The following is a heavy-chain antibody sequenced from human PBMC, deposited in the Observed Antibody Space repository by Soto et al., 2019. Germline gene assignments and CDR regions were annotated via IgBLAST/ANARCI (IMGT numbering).Heavy chain of an antibody. V-gene: IGHV4-34*01. CDR3: ARGRSYDYIWGSYRFDNYYYYMDV. D-gene: IGHD3-16*02. J-gene: IGHJ6*03. CDR2: INHSGST. Sequence: QVQLQQWGAGLLKPSETLSLTCAVYGGSFSGYYWSWIRQPPGKGLEWIGEINHSGSTNYNPSLKSRVTISVDTSKNQFSRKLSSVTAADTAVYYCARGRSYDYIWGSYRFDNYYYYMDVWGKGTTVTVSS. CDR1: GGSFSGYY.